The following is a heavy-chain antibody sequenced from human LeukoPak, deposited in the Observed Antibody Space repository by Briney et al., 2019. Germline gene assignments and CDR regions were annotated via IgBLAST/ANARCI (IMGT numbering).Heavy chain of an antibody. CDR3: AKIHYFGSGSPDY. CDR2: TSGSGVTT. Sequence: GGSLRLSCAASGFTVSSNYMTWVRQAPGKGLEWVSGTSGSGVTTYYADSVKGRFTISRDNSKNTLYLQMNSLRAEDTAVYYCAKIHYFGSGSPDYWGQGTLVTVSS. V-gene: IGHV3-23*01. J-gene: IGHJ4*02. CDR1: GFTVSSNY. D-gene: IGHD3-10*01.